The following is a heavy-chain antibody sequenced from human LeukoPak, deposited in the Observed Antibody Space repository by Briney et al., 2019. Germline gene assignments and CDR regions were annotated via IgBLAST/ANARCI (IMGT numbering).Heavy chain of an antibody. J-gene: IGHJ6*02. CDR3: ARESALHGGWSFYYYYGMDV. Sequence: SGGSLRLSCAASGFTFSSYWMSWVRQAPGKGLEWVANIKQDGSEKYYVDSVKGRFTISRDNAKNSLYLKMNSLRAEDTAVYYCARESALHGGWSFYYYYGMDVWGQGTTVTVSS. D-gene: IGHD6-19*01. CDR2: IKQDGSEK. CDR1: GFTFSSYW. V-gene: IGHV3-7*04.